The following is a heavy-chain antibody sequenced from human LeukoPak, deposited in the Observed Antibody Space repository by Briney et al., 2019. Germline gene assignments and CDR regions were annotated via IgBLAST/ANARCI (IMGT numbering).Heavy chain of an antibody. CDR2: MNPNSGNT. Sequence: ASVKISCKASGYTFTSYDIIWVRQATGQGLEWMGWMNPNSGNTSYAQKFQGRVTMTRNTSISTAYMELSSLRSEDTAVYYCARARRYSSSSDYYYYMDVWGKGTTVTVSS. CDR3: ARARRYSSSSDYYYYMDV. CDR1: GYTFTSYD. D-gene: IGHD6-6*01. J-gene: IGHJ6*03. V-gene: IGHV1-8*01.